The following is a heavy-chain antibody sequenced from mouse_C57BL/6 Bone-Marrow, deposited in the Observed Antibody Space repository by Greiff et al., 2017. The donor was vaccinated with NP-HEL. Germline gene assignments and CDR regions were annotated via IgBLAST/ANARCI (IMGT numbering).Heavy chain of an antibody. CDR3: AMTSFYYYWYFDV. Sequence: EVKVVESGGGLVKPGGSLKLSCAASGFTFSDYGMNWVRQAPEKGLEWVAYISSGSSTIYYAATVKGRFTISRDNAKNTLFLPMTSLRSGDTAMYYGAMTSFYYYWYFDVWGTGTTVTVSS. CDR2: ISSGSSTI. J-gene: IGHJ1*03. V-gene: IGHV5-17*01. CDR1: GFTFSDYG. D-gene: IGHD1-1*01.